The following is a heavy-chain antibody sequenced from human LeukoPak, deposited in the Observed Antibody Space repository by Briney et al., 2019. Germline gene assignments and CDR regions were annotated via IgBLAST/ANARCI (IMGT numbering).Heavy chain of an antibody. CDR3: ARPPSDNLLTGSIYYFDN. D-gene: IGHD3-9*01. V-gene: IGHV3-23*01. Sequence: GGPLRLSCAASGFSFSSCAMSWVRQAPGKGLEWVSGIYGRCDSTDYADSVKGRFTISRDKSKNTLYLQINSLRAEDTAVYYCARPPSDNLLTGSIYYFDNWGEGTLVTVPS. CDR2: IYGRCDST. J-gene: IGHJ4*02. CDR1: GFSFSSCA.